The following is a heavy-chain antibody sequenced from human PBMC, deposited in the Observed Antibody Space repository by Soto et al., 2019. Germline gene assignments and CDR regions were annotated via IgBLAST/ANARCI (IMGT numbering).Heavy chain of an antibody. CDR2: ISPRFGAT. CDR3: AGSPEWTYALDHLVSTTFGFF. D-gene: IGHD2-2*01. Sequence: QVQLVQSGAEVKKPGSSVKVSCNASGGTFSRYAIRWVRQAPGQGLEWMGGISPRFGATNYAQKFQGRVTITADESTSTVYMELSTLRSEDTAVYYCAGSPEWTYALDHLVSTTFGFFWGQGTLVTVSS. V-gene: IGHV1-69*01. J-gene: IGHJ4*02. CDR1: GGTFSRYA.